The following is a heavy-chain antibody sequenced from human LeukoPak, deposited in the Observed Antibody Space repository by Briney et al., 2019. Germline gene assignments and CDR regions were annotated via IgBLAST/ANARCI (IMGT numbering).Heavy chain of an antibody. D-gene: IGHD3-22*01. CDR3: TREYYESSGYSSPHLFDY. CDR1: GFTFGDYA. Sequence: PGGSLRLSCTASGFTFGDYAMNWVRQAPGKGLEWVGFIRSKAYGGTTEYAASVKGRFTISRDDSKSIAYLQMNSLKTEDTAVYYCTREYYESSGYSSPHLFDYWGQGTLVTVSS. V-gene: IGHV3-49*04. J-gene: IGHJ4*02. CDR2: IRSKAYGGTT.